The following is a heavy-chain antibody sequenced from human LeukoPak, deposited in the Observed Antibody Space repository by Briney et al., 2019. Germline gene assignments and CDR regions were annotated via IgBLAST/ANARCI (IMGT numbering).Heavy chain of an antibody. Sequence: SETLSLTCTVSGGSISSYYWSWIRQPPGKGLEWIGYMYYSGNTNYNPSLKSRVTISVDTSKNKFSLNLSSVTAPDTAVYYCAGAGVAGPPPVWGQGTMVTVSS. CDR2: MYYSGNT. J-gene: IGHJ3*01. D-gene: IGHD6-19*01. CDR1: GGSISSYY. CDR3: AGAGVAGPPPV. V-gene: IGHV4-59*12.